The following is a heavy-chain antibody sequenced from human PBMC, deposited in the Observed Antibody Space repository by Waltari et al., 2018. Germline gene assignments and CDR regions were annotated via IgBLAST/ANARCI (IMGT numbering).Heavy chain of an antibody. V-gene: IGHV3-23*03. D-gene: IGHD1-1*01. CDR2: IYSGGIT. CDR3: ARDPSNAGTDAFDI. Sequence: EVQLLESGGGLVQPGGSLRLSCAASGFTFSSYAMIWVSRAQGEGLELFSVIYSGGITYYADSVKGRFTISRDNSKNTLYLQMNSLRAEDTAVYYCARDPSNAGTDAFDIWGQGTMVTVSS. CDR1: GFTFSSYA. J-gene: IGHJ3*02.